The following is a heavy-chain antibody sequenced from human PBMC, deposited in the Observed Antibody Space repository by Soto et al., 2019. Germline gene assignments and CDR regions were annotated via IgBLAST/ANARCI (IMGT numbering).Heavy chain of an antibody. CDR3: AKDISRPGGGDYYYGMDV. J-gene: IGHJ6*02. Sequence: WGSLRLSCAASGFTFYDYTMHFFRQSPFKCLEWVSLISWDGGSTYYADSVKGRFTISRDNSKNSLYLQMNSLRTEDTALYYCAKDISRPGGGDYYYGMDVWGQGTTVTVSS. CDR2: ISWDGGST. V-gene: IGHV3-43*01. CDR1: GFTFYDYT. D-gene: IGHD3-16*01.